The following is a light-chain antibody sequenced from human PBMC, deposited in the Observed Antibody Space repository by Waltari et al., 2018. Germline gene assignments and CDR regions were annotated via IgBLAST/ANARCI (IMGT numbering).Light chain of an antibody. V-gene: IGLV3-25*02. J-gene: IGLJ2*01. Sequence: SYELTQPPSVSVSPGQTARITCSGDALPKQYAYWYQQKPGQAPVLVIYKDSGGPEGLPERLSGSRSGTTVPLTISGGQAEEEADYYCQSADSSGTYVVVGGWTKLTVL. CDR3: QSADSSGTYVV. CDR1: ALPKQY. CDR2: KDS.